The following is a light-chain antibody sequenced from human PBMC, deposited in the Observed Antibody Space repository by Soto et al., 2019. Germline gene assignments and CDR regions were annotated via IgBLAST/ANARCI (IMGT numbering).Light chain of an antibody. Sequence: IQMTQSPSTLSASVGDRVTITCRASQSISIWLAWYQQKPGKAPKLLIYKASSLESEVPSRFSGSGSGTEFALTINSLQPDDSDTYYCQQYNSDSTFGQGTKVEIK. CDR2: KAS. V-gene: IGKV1-5*03. J-gene: IGKJ1*01. CDR3: QQYNSDST. CDR1: QSISIW.